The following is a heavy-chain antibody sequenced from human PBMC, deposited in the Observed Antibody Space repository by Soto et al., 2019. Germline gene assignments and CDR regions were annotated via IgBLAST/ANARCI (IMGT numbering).Heavy chain of an antibody. CDR3: ARGLVSGSGSYYNHYYYGMDV. V-gene: IGHV4-34*01. CDR1: GGSFSGYY. CDR2: INHSGST. Sequence: SETLSLTCAVYGGSFSGYYWSWIRQPPGKGLEWIGEINHSGSTNYNPSLKSRVTISVDTSKNQFSLKLSSVTAADTAVYYCARGLVSGSGSYYNHYYYGMDVWGQGTTVTVSS. D-gene: IGHD3-10*01. J-gene: IGHJ6*02.